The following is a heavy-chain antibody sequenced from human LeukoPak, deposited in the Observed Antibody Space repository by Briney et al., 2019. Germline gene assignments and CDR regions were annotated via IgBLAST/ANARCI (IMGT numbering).Heavy chain of an antibody. J-gene: IGHJ6*03. D-gene: IGHD4-17*01. CDR3: ARDQPLTVSSWGYFYYYLDV. V-gene: IGHV3-7*01. CDR2: IKQDGGDK. Sequence: GGSLRLSCEASGLSFSSYWMSWVRQAPGKGLEWVANIKQDGGDKYYVDSVKGRFTISRDNAKNSLYLQMNSLGAEDTAVYFCARDQPLTVSSWGYFYYYLDVWGRGTTVTVSS. CDR1: GLSFSSYW.